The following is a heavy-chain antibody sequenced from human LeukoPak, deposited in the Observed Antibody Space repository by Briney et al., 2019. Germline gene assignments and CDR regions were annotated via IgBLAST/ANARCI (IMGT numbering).Heavy chain of an antibody. Sequence: GGSLRLSCVASGFTFSTYAMSWVRQTPAKGLEWVSVISGGGDITYYADSVKGRFTISRDNSENTVYLQMNSLRAEDTAVYYCAKYYSSSWSNFDYWGQGALVTVSS. D-gene: IGHD6-13*01. J-gene: IGHJ4*02. V-gene: IGHV3-23*01. CDR1: GFTFSTYA. CDR3: AKYYSSSWSNFDY. CDR2: ISGGGDIT.